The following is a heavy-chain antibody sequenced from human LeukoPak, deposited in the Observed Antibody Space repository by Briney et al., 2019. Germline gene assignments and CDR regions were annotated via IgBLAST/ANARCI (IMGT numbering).Heavy chain of an antibody. V-gene: IGHV3-53*01. CDR2: LYVGGNT. J-gene: IGHJ6*03. CDR3: ANGRAGPSGYYYMDV. CDR1: GFSVGSTY. Sequence: PGGSLRLSCAASGFSVGSTYKTWVRQAPGKGLEWVSVLYVGGNTYYADSVKGRFTISRDNSKNTLYLQMNSLRVEDTALYYCANGRAGPSGYYYMDVWGNGTTVTVS. D-gene: IGHD6-25*01.